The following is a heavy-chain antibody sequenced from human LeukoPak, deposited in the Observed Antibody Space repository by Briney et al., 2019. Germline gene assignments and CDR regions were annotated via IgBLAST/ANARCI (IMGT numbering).Heavy chain of an antibody. Sequence: SETLSLTCTVSGGSISSSSYYWGWIRQPPGKGLEWIGSIYYSGSTYYNPSLKSRVTISVDTSKNQFSLKLSSVTAADTAVYYCAITYYDILTGYHFDYWGQGTLVTVSS. CDR2: IYYSGST. J-gene: IGHJ4*02. CDR3: AITYYDILTGYHFDY. V-gene: IGHV4-39*01. D-gene: IGHD3-9*01. CDR1: GGSISSSSYY.